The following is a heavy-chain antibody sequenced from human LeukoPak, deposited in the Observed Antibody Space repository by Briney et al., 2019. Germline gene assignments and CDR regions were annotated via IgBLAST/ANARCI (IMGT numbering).Heavy chain of an antibody. V-gene: IGHV3-21*01. CDR2: ISSSSSYI. D-gene: IGHD6-13*01. Sequence: PGGSLRLSCAASGFTFSSYSMNWVRQAPGKGLEWVSSISSSSSYIYYADSVKGRFTISRDNAKNSLYLQMNSLRAEVTAVYYCARASSSRHPIDYWGQGTLVTVSS. J-gene: IGHJ4*02. CDR1: GFTFSSYS. CDR3: ARASSSRHPIDY.